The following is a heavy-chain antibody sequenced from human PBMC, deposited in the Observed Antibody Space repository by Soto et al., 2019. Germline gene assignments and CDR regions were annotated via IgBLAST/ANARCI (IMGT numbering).Heavy chain of an antibody. V-gene: IGHV3-33*01. CDR2: IWYDGVSK. D-gene: IGHD3-10*01. J-gene: IGHJ3*01. CDR3: ARDLSRSGKWKNDAFHV. CDR1: GFNFRSSG. Sequence: QVQLVESGGGVVQPGRSLRLSCAGSGFNFRSSGMHWVRQAPGKGLEWVAVIWYDGVSKYYADSVRGRFTISRDDSTTTMYLQMNSLRDEDTAMYYCARDLSRSGKWKNDAFHVWGQGTMVTVS.